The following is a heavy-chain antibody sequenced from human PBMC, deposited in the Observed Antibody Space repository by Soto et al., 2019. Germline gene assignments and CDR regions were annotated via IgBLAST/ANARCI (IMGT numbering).Heavy chain of an antibody. CDR1: GYTFTSYG. CDR2: ISAYNGNT. D-gene: IGHD3-10*01. J-gene: IGHJ6*02. CDR3: ARTHTYGSGSYYNYYYGMDV. Sequence: ASVKVSCKASGYTFTSYGISWVRQAPGQGLEWMGWISAYNGNTNYAQKLQGRVTMTTDTSTSTAYMELRSLRSDDTAVYYCARTHTYGSGSYYNYYYGMDVWGQGTTATVSS. V-gene: IGHV1-18*01.